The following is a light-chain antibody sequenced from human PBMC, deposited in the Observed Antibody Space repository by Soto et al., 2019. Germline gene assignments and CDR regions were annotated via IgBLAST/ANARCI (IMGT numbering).Light chain of an antibody. V-gene: IGKV3-20*01. J-gene: IGKJ1*01. CDR2: GAS. Sequence: EIELTQSPGTLSLSPGERATLSCRASQSGIDNYLGWYQQKPGEANRLLFKGASIRAAGIPDMFSGSGSGTDFPLTISRLAHDDSAVYYCQQYGSSGTFGQGTKVDI. CDR1: QSGIDNY. CDR3: QQYGSSGT.